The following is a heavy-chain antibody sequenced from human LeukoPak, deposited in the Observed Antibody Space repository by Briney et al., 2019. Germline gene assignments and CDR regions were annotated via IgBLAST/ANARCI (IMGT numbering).Heavy chain of an antibody. J-gene: IGHJ4*02. CDR3: ARESIIYYDSSGYSDY. V-gene: IGHV3-20*04. Sequence: GGSLRLSXIASGFTFTNFAMNWVRQAPGKGLEWVSGINWNGGSTGYADSVKGRFTISRDNAKNSLYLQMNSLRAEDTALYYCARESIIYYDSSGYSDYWGQGTLVTVSS. D-gene: IGHD3-22*01. CDR1: GFTFTNFA. CDR2: INWNGGST.